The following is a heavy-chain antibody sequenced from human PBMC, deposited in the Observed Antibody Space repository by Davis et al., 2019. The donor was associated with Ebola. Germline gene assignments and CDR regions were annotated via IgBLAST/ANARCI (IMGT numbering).Heavy chain of an antibody. Sequence: MPSETLSLTCAVYGGSFSGYYWSWIRQPPGKGLEWIGEINHSGSTNYNPSLKSRVTISVDTSKNQFSLKLSSVTAADTAVYYCARHVIANAFDIWGQGTMVTVSS. D-gene: IGHD2-21*01. CDR2: INHSGST. CDR3: ARHVIANAFDI. CDR1: GGSFSGYY. V-gene: IGHV4-34*01. J-gene: IGHJ3*02.